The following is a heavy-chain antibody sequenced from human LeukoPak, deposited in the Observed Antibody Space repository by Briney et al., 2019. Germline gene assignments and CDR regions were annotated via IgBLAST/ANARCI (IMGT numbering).Heavy chain of an antibody. J-gene: IGHJ4*02. Sequence: PLASVKVSCKASGGTFSSYAISWVRQAPGQGLEWMGGIIPIFGTANYAQKFQGRVTITADKSTSTAYMELSSLRSEDTAVYYCARDSGEATTRYYFDYWSQGTLVTVSS. CDR3: ARDSGEATTRYYFDY. D-gene: IGHD5-24*01. CDR1: GGTFSSYA. CDR2: IIPIFGTA. V-gene: IGHV1-69*06.